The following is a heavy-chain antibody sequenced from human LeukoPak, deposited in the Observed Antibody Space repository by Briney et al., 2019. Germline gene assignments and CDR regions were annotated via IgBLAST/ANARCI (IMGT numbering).Heavy chain of an antibody. Sequence: GGSLRLSCAASGFTFSSYAMHWVRQAPGKGLEWVAVISYDGSNKYYADSVKGRFTISRDNPKNTLYLQMNSLRAEDTAVYYCAKDPGLAVRGVIHYYYYYGMDVWGQGTTVTVSS. CDR3: AKDPGLAVRGVIHYYYYYGMDV. CDR2: ISYDGSNK. J-gene: IGHJ6*02. V-gene: IGHV3-30*18. D-gene: IGHD3-10*01. CDR1: GFTFSSYA.